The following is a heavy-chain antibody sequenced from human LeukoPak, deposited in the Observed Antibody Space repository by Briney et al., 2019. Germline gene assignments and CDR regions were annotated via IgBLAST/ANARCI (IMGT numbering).Heavy chain of an antibody. CDR2: INSDGSST. Sequence: QPGGSPRLSCAASGFTFSSYWMHWVRQAPGKGLVWVSRINSDGSSTGYADSVKGRFTISRDNAKNALHLQMNSLRAEDTAVYFCSRDLGPVGGSGIPGDYWGQGTLVTVSS. CDR3: SRDLGPVGGSGIPGDY. V-gene: IGHV3-74*01. J-gene: IGHJ4*02. D-gene: IGHD3-10*01. CDR1: GFTFSSYW.